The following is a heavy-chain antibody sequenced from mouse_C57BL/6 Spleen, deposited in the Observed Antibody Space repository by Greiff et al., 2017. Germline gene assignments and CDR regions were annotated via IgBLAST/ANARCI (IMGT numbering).Heavy chain of an antibody. J-gene: IGHJ1*03. Sequence: VKLQESGAELVRPGTSVKVSCKASGYAFTNYLIEWVKQRPGQGLEWIGVINPGSGGTNYNEKFKGKATLTADKSSSTAYMQLSSLTSEDSAVXFCARCYSNYDWYFDVWGTGTTVTVSS. CDR2: INPGSGGT. V-gene: IGHV1-54*01. CDR3: ARCYSNYDWYFDV. D-gene: IGHD2-5*01. CDR1: GYAFTNYL.